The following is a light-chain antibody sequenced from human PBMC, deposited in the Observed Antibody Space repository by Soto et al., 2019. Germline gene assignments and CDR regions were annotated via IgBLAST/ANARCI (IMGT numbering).Light chain of an antibody. CDR1: QGIRNF. Sequence: DIQMTQSPTSLSASVGDRVTITCQASQGIRNFVAWYQQKPGKAPKLLIYAASTWQSGVPSRFSGSGSGTDFTLTINSLQPEYVATYSCQKYSSVPVFGPGTKVEIK. CDR2: AAS. J-gene: IGKJ3*01. CDR3: QKYSSVPV. V-gene: IGKV1-27*01.